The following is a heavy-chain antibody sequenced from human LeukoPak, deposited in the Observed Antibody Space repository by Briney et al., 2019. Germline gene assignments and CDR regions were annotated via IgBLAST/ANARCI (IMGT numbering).Heavy chain of an antibody. V-gene: IGHV3-30-3*01. Sequence: PGRSLRLYCAASGFTFSSYAMHWVRQAPGNGLEWVAVISYDGSNTYYADSVKGRFTISRDNSKNTLYLQMNSLRAEDTAVYYCARVTITIFGAIDYWGQGTLVTVSS. J-gene: IGHJ4*02. CDR3: ARVTITIFGAIDY. CDR2: ISYDGSNT. D-gene: IGHD3-3*01. CDR1: GFTFSSYA.